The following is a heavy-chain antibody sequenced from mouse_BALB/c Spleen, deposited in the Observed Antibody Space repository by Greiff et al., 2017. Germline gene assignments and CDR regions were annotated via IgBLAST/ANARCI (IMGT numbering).Heavy chain of an antibody. CDR2: INPSSGYT. CDR1: GYTFTSYT. J-gene: IGHJ2*01. Sequence: VQLVESGAELMKPGASVKMSCKASGYTFTSYTMHWVKQRPGQGLEWIGYINPSSGYTNYNQKFKDKATLTADKSSSTAYMQLSSLTSEDSAVYYCARRDGNYHYFDYWGQGTTLTVSS. CDR3: ARRDGNYHYFDY. D-gene: IGHD2-1*01. V-gene: IGHV1S26*01.